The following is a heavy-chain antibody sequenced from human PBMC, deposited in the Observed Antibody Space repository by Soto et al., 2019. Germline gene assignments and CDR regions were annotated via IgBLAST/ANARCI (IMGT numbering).Heavy chain of an antibody. CDR3: ARGREDHVAHPFEHLFDS. V-gene: IGHV4-59*01. D-gene: IGHD2-15*01. Sequence: PSETLSLTCTVSGDSIRDSFWSWVRQPPGKGLEWIGLVHHTGNTNYNPSLETRVTMLIDASANHFSLTLTSVTPADAAIYYCARGREDHVAHPFEHLFDSWRQGTLVTVSS. J-gene: IGHJ4*02. CDR1: GDSIRDSF. CDR2: VHHTGNT.